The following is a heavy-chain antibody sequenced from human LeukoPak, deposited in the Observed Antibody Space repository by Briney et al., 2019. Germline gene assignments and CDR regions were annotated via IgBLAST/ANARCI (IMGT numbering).Heavy chain of an antibody. V-gene: IGHV1-18*01. Sequence: ASVKVSCKASGYTFTSYAMNWVRQAPGQGLEWMGWISAYNGNTNYAQKLQGRVTMTTDTSTSTAYMELRSLRSDDTAVYYCARVPESIFGNAFDIWGQGTMVTVSS. CDR3: ARVPESIFGNAFDI. CDR2: ISAYNGNT. CDR1: GYTFTSYA. J-gene: IGHJ3*02. D-gene: IGHD3-3*01.